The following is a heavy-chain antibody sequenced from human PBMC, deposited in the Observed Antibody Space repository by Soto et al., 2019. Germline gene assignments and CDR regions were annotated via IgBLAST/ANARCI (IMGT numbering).Heavy chain of an antibody. CDR3: ASQARGSAAFDL. CDR1: GYTFTSYD. J-gene: IGHJ2*01. CDR2: MNPNSGNT. D-gene: IGHD2-2*01. Sequence: QVQLVQSGAEVKKPGASVKVSCKASGYTFTSYDINWVRQATGQGLEWMGWMNPNSGNTGYAQKFQGRVTMTRNTSIRTAYMELSSLRSEDTAVYYCASQARGSAAFDLWGRGTLVTVSS. V-gene: IGHV1-8*01.